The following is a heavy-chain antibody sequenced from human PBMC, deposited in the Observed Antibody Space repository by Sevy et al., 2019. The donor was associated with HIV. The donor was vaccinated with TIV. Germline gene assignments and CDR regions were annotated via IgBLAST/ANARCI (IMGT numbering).Heavy chain of an antibody. CDR2: INNGGST. D-gene: IGHD5-18*01. J-gene: IGHJ4*02. Sequence: GESLKISCGASGFTFSNYAMSWVRQAPGKGPEWVSGINNGGSTYYADSVKGRFTISRDNSKKMVFLQMNSLRAEDTAVYYCASGDTTMITDLDYWGQGALVTVS. CDR1: GFTFSNYA. V-gene: IGHV3-23*01. CDR3: ASGDTTMITDLDY.